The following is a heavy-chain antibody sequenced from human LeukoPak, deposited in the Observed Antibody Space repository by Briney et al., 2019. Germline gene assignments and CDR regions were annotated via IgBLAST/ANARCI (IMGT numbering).Heavy chain of an antibody. CDR3: PVYNSGSGSAQYYSGMDV. CDR1: GFTLSDAW. CDR2: INSKTDGGTT. D-gene: IGHD3-10*01. V-gene: IGHV3-15*01. J-gene: IGHJ6*02. Sequence: GGALRLSCAASGFTLSDAWMSWVREAPGKGLERGGRINSKTDGGTTNYAAPVTGKITITRDYPKNTLNLQMNSLKNEDTAVYYCPVYNSGSGSAQYYSGMDVWGQGTTVTVS.